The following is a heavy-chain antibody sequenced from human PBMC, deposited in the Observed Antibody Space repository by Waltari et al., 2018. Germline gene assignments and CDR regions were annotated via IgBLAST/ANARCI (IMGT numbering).Heavy chain of an antibody. V-gene: IGHV4-39*01. D-gene: IGHD1-1*01. CDR1: GSSITSNRHY. CDR2: MSYSGAT. Sequence: QLQLQESGPGLVKPSETLSLTCSVSGSSITSNRHYSVWTRQPPGQGLEWIGTMSYSGATYSSPSLNSRVTISRDTSKTQLSLKLASMTAADTAVYFCATYLGASLGTAAFDVWGQGTMVTVSS. CDR3: ATYLGASLGTAAFDV. J-gene: IGHJ3*01.